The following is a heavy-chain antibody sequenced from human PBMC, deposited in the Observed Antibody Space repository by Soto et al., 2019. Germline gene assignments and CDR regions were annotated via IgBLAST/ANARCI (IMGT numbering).Heavy chain of an antibody. Sequence: GESLKISCRTSGYRFTYYWIAWVRQMPGKGLEWMGIIFPSDSDTRYSPSFQGQVTISADRSTSTVFPQWASLKASDTAVYFCARKDKSGYFNWFDPWGQGTLVTVSS. CDR3: ARKDKSGYFNWFDP. CDR2: IFPSDSDT. J-gene: IGHJ5*02. CDR1: GYRFTYYW. D-gene: IGHD3-22*01. V-gene: IGHV5-51*01.